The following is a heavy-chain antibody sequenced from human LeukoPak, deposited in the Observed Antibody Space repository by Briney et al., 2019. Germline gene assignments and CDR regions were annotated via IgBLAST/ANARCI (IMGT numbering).Heavy chain of an antibody. CDR1: GFTFRDYN. CDR2: IRSKADGGTT. J-gene: IGHJ4*02. Sequence: GGSLRLSCTASGFTFRDYNINWFRQAPGRGLEWVGFIRSKADGGTTEYAASAKGRFTISRDDSKNVAYLQINNLRAEDTALYYCARDDRPSGHDFDYWGQGTLVTVSS. CDR3: ARDDRPSGHDFDY. V-gene: IGHV3-49*03. D-gene: IGHD6-6*01.